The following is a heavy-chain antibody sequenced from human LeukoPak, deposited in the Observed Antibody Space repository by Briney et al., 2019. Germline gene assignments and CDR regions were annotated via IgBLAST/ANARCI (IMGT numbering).Heavy chain of an antibody. J-gene: IGHJ6*02. CDR2: IYYLGRT. CDR1: GGSISSSSHF. CDR3: ARDYYGSGSYYGSYYYYGMDV. V-gene: IGHV4-39*07. Sequence: SETLSLTCSVSGGSISSSSHFWGWIRQPPGKGLEWIGSIYYLGRTYYNPSLKSRVTMSVDTSKNQFSLKLSSVTAADTAVYYCARDYYGSGSYYGSYYYYGMDVWGQGTTVTVSS. D-gene: IGHD3-10*01.